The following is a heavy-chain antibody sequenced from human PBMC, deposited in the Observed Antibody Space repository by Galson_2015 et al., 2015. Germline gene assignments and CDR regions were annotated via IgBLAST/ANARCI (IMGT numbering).Heavy chain of an antibody. CDR2: IWYDGSNK. J-gene: IGHJ4*02. D-gene: IGHD6-13*01. V-gene: IGHV3-33*01. CDR3: AREGQQLALDY. Sequence: SLRLSCAAPGFTFSSYGMHWVRQAPGKGLEWVAVIWYDGSNKYYADSVKGRFTISRDNSKNTLYLQMNSLRAEDTAVYYCAREGQQLALDYWGQGTLVTVSS. CDR1: GFTFSSYG.